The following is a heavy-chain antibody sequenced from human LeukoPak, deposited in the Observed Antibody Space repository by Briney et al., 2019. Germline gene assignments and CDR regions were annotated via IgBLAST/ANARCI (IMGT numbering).Heavy chain of an antibody. D-gene: IGHD6-19*01. Sequence: GASVKVSCKASGYTFTSYYMHWVRQAPGQGLEWMGIINPSGGSTSYAQKFQGRVTMTRDTSTSTVYMELSSLRSEDTAVYYCARDLYSSGWYDEPFYYYYMDVWGKGTTVTVSS. J-gene: IGHJ6*03. CDR1: GYTFTSYY. V-gene: IGHV1-46*01. CDR2: INPSGGST. CDR3: ARDLYSSGWYDEPFYYYYMDV.